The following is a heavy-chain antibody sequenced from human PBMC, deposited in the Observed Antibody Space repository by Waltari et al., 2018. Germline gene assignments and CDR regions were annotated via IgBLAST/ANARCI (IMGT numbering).Heavy chain of an antibody. D-gene: IGHD3-10*01. CDR2: ISYGGGT. CDR3: AFTYGRSAFAL. CDR1: GGSVTTTSHF. V-gene: IGHV4-39*01. Sequence: QLRLQESGPGLVKPSETLSLTCSVSGGSVTTTSHFWGWVRQPPRKGLEWIGSISYGGGTFYNPSLQSRVAMSVDTSKNQFSRRLNSLTAADTAVYYCAFTYGRSAFALWGQGTVVNVSS. J-gene: IGHJ3*01.